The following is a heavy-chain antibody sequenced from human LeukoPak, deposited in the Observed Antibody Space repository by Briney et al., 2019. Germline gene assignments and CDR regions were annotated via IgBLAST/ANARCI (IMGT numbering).Heavy chain of an antibody. D-gene: IGHD2-2*01. CDR1: GFTFSSYS. V-gene: IGHV3-21*01. CDR2: ISSSSSYI. Sequence: PGGSLRLSCAASGFTFSSYSMNWVRQAPGKGLEWVSSISSSSSYIYYADSVKGRFTISRDNAKNSLCLQMNSLRAEDTAVYYCARAIYCSSTSCYLGVDYWGQGTLVTVSS. J-gene: IGHJ4*02. CDR3: ARAIYCSSTSCYLGVDY.